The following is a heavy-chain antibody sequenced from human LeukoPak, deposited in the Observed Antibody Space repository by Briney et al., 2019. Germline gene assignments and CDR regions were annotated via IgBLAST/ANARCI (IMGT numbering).Heavy chain of an antibody. D-gene: IGHD2-2*01. J-gene: IGHJ3*02. V-gene: IGHV3-30*02. CDR3: AKDKPTVLVPLAVDAFDI. Sequence: GGSLRLSCTASGITFSIYGMHWVRQAPGKGLEWVAFVLYDGSNQYYADSVKGRFTISRDNSKNTVYLQMNSLRLEDTAVYFCAKDKPTVLVPLAVDAFDIWGQGTMVTVSS. CDR1: GITFSIYG. CDR2: VLYDGSNQ.